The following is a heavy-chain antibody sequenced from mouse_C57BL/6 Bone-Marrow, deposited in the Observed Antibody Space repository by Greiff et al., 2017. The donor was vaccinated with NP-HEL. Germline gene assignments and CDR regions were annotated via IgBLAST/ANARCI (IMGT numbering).Heavy chain of an antibody. J-gene: IGHJ2*01. D-gene: IGHD4-1*01. CDR1: GYAFSSSW. Sequence: VQLQQSGPELVKPGAPVKISCKASGYAFSSSWMNWVKQRPGKGLEWIGRIYPGDGDTNYNGKFKGKATLTADKSSSTAYMQLSSLTSEDSAVYFCARYAWEGFDYWGQGTTLTVSS. CDR2: IYPGDGDT. CDR3: ARYAWEGFDY. V-gene: IGHV1-82*01.